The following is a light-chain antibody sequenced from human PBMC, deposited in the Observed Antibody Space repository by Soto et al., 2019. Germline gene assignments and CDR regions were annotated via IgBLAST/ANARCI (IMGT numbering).Light chain of an antibody. CDR3: QQYGSSPWT. Sequence: IGLTKSPVTLSLSQGERATLSCRASQNISSYLIWYQQKPGQAPRLLIYGASSRATGIPDRFSGSGSGTDFTLTISRLEPEDFAVYYCQQYGSSPWTFGQGTKVDIK. V-gene: IGKV3-20*01. J-gene: IGKJ1*01. CDR2: GAS. CDR1: QNISSY.